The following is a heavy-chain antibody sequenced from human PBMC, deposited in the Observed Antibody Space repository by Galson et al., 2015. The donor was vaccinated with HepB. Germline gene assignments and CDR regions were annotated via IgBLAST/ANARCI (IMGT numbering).Heavy chain of an antibody. J-gene: IGHJ4*02. CDR2: ISYTGDT. D-gene: IGHD1-1*01. CDR3: VSAPNFYYLDD. CDR1: GGSISPYY. V-gene: IGHV4-59*01. Sequence: ETLSLTCTVSGGSISPYYWSWIRQFPGKGLEWIGYISYTGDTNYNPSLKSRVTISLDTSKNQFSLRLNSVTAADTAVYFCVSAPNFYYLDDWGQGTLVTVSS.